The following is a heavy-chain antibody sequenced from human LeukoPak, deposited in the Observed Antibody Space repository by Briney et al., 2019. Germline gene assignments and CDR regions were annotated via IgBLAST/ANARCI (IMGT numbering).Heavy chain of an antibody. D-gene: IGHD6-19*01. CDR1: GFTFSSYG. Sequence: GRSLRLSCAASGFTFSSYGMHWVRQAPGKGLEWGAVIRYDGSNKYYADSVKGRFTISRDNSKNTLYLQMNSLRAEDTAVYYCAKAPLASHSSSGWDAGFIDYWGPGTLVTVSS. CDR3: AKAPLASHSSSGWDAGFIDY. J-gene: IGHJ4*02. V-gene: IGHV3-33*06. CDR2: IRYDGSNK.